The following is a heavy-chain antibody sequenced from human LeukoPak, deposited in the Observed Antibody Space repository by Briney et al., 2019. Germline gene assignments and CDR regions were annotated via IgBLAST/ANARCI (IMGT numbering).Heavy chain of an antibody. Sequence: PSETLSLTCSVSGDSISSSGYYWDWIRQPPGKGLEWIGSIHHSGNTNYNPSLKSRVTISVDTSKNQFSLKLSSVTAADTAVYYCARRSLLAAPRWFDPWGQGTLVTVSS. CDR3: ARRSLLAAPRWFDP. V-gene: IGHV4-39*07. CDR2: IHHSGNT. D-gene: IGHD6-6*01. J-gene: IGHJ5*02. CDR1: GDSISSSGYY.